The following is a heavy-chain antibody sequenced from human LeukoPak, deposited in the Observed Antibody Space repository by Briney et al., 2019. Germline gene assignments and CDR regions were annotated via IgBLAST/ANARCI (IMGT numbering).Heavy chain of an antibody. CDR3: AKDRGDYYDSSGYPDDAFDI. CDR2: ISGSGGST. J-gene: IGHJ3*02. V-gene: IGHV3-23*01. CDR1: GFTFSSYA. Sequence: LRLSXXXSGFTFSSYAMSWVRQAPGKGLEWVSAISGSGGSTYYADSVKGRFTISRDNSKNTLYLQMNSLRAEDTAVYYCAKDRGDYYDSSGYPDDAFDIWGQGTMFTVSS. D-gene: IGHD3-22*01.